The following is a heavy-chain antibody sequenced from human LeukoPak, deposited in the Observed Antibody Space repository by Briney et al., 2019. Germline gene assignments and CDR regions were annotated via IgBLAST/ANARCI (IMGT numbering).Heavy chain of an antibody. CDR3: ARVSIAAAGLDY. V-gene: IGHV4-31*03. CDR2: IYYSGST. Sequence: SETLSLTCTVSGGSISSGGYYWSWIRQHPGKGLEWIGYIYYSGSTYYNPSLKSRVTISVDTSKNQFSLKLSSVTAADTAVYYCARVSIAAAGLDYWGQGTLVTVSS. D-gene: IGHD6-13*01. CDR1: GGSISSGGYY. J-gene: IGHJ4*02.